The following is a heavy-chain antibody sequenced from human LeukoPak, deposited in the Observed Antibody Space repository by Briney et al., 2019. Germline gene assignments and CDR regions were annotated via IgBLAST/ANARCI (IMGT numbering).Heavy chain of an antibody. V-gene: IGHV3-23*01. CDR1: GFTFSSYA. CDR3: AEDRPNNPDGYYYYGMDV. Sequence: GGSLRLSCAASGFTFSSYAMSWVRQAPGKGLEWVSAISGSGGSTYYADSVKGRFTISRDNSKNTLYLQMNSLRAEDTAVYYCAEDRPNNPDGYYYYGMDVWGQGTTVTVSS. D-gene: IGHD1-14*01. J-gene: IGHJ6*02. CDR2: ISGSGGST.